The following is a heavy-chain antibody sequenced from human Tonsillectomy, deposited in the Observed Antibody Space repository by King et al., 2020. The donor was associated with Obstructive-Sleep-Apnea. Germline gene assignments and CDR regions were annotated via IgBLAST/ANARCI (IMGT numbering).Heavy chain of an antibody. CDR3: ARGRYYFDY. CDR2: IYYSGST. V-gene: IGHV4-59*01. Sequence: QLQESGPGLVKPSETLSPTCTVSGGSISSYYWSWIRPPPGKGLEWIGYIYYSGSTNYNPSLKSRVTISVDTSKNQFSLKLSSVTAADTAVYYCARGRYYFDYWGQGTLVTVSS. CDR1: GGSISSYY. J-gene: IGHJ4*02.